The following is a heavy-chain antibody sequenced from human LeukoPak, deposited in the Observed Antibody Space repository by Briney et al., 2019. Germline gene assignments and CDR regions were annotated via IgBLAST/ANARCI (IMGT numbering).Heavy chain of an antibody. CDR3: VRSRGDRSGYYRY. D-gene: IGHD3-22*01. CDR2: ISVYDGNT. CDR1: GYTFTKYG. Sequence: GASVTVSFKTSGYTFTKYGISWVRQAPGQGPEWMGWISVYDGNTNYAQKLQDRLTLTTDTSTDTAHMEPRSLRSDDTAVYYCVRSRGDRSGYYRYWGQGTLVTVSS. J-gene: IGHJ4*02. V-gene: IGHV1-18*01.